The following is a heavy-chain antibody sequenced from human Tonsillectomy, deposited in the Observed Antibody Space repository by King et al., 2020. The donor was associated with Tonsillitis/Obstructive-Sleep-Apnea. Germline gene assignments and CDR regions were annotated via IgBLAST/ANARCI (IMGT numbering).Heavy chain of an antibody. J-gene: IGHJ6*02. CDR1: GYTFTKYA. V-gene: IGHV7-4-1*02. Sequence: DQLVQSGSELKKPGASVKVSCKASGYTFTKYAMNWVRQAPGQGLEWMGWINTNTGNPTYGQGFTGRFVFSLDTSVSTAYVQISSLKAEDTAVYYCARPRPIGQGSYYFCGLDVWGQGTTVTVSS. CDR2: INTNTGNP. CDR3: ARPRPIGQGSYYFCGLDV.